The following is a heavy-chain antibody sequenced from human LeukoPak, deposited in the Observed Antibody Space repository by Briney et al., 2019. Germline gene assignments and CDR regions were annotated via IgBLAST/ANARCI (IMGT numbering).Heavy chain of an antibody. CDR2: IYHSGST. V-gene: IGHV4-30-2*01. Sequence: SQTLSLTCAVSGGSISSGGYSWSWIRQPPGEGLEWIGYIYHSGSTYYNPSLKSRVTISVDRSKNQFSLKLSSVTAADKAVYYCARTIRTMVRGVIINYFDYWGQGTLVTVSS. CDR1: GGSISSGGYS. J-gene: IGHJ4*02. D-gene: IGHD3-10*01. CDR3: ARTIRTMVRGVIINYFDY.